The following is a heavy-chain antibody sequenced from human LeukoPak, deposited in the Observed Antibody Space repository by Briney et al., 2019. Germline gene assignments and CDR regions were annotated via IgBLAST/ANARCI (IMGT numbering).Heavy chain of an antibody. V-gene: IGHV1-8*01. D-gene: IGHD6-19*01. Sequence: ASVKVSCKASGYSFTNFDINWVRQATGPGLEWMGLMNPNSGNKGYAQKFQGRVTMTMNTSITTAYMELSSLRSEDTAVYYCARGPQWRGDYYYMDVWGRGTTVTVSS. J-gene: IGHJ6*03. CDR1: GYSFTNFD. CDR2: MNPNSGNK. CDR3: ARGPQWRGDYYYMDV.